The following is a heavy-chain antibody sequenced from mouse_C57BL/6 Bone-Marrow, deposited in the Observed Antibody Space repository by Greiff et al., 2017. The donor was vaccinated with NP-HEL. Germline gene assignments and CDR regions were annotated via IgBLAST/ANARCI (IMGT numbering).Heavy chain of an antibody. CDR1: GYTFTTSW. CDR3: ARKAYYGRSYEFAY. J-gene: IGHJ3*01. D-gene: IGHD1-1*01. V-gene: IGHV1-50*01. Sequence: VQLQQPGAELVKPGASVKLSCKASGYTFTTSWMQWVKQRPGQGLEWIGEIDPSDSYTNYNQKFKGKATLTVDTSSSTANMQLSSLTSEDSAVYYGARKAYYGRSYEFAYWGQGTLVTVSA. CDR2: IDPSDSYT.